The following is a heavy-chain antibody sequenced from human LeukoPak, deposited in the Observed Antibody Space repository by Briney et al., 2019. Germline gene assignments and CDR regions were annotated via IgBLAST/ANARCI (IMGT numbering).Heavy chain of an antibody. CDR3: ARSGSGSYYYYYYYGMDV. D-gene: IGHD3-10*01. V-gene: IGHV3-33*01. CDR1: GFTFSSYG. Sequence: GRSLRLSCAASGFTFSSYGMRWVRQAPGKGLEWVAVIWYDGSNKYYADSVKGRFTISRDNSKNTLYLQMNSLRAEDTAVYYCARSGSGSYYYYYYYGMDVWGKGTTVTVSS. J-gene: IGHJ6*04. CDR2: IWYDGSNK.